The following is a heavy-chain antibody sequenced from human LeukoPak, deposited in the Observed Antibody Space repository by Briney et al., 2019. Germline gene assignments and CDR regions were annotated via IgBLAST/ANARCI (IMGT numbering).Heavy chain of an antibody. CDR2: INSGGSST. J-gene: IGHJ4*02. Sequence: GGSLRLSCAASGFAFSSYWMHWVRQAPGKGLVWVSRINSGGSSTSYADSVKGRFTISRDNAKNTLYLQMNSLRAEDTAVYYCATNRITIFGVVTDYWGQGTLVTVSS. CDR1: GFAFSSYW. CDR3: ATNRITIFGVVTDY. D-gene: IGHD3-3*01. V-gene: IGHV3-74*01.